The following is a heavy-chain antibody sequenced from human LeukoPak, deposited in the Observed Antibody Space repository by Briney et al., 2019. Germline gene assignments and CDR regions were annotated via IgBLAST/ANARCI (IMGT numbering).Heavy chain of an antibody. CDR3: ARLREIPVFGVVTKSTSYFDY. V-gene: IGHV3-7*01. CDR1: GFSFTTYW. D-gene: IGHD3-3*01. CDR2: INQDGTEK. J-gene: IGHJ4*02. Sequence: GGSLRLSCAASGFSFTTYWMSWVRQAQGKGLEWVANINQDGTEKYYVDSVKGRFTISRDNGKNSLYLQMNSLRAEDTAVYYCARLREIPVFGVVTKSTSYFDYWGQGTLVTASS.